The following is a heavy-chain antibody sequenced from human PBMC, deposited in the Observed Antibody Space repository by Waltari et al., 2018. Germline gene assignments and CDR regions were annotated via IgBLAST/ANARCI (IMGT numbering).Heavy chain of an antibody. CDR2: IKQDGSER. J-gene: IGHJ4*02. CDR1: GFRFGSYW. CDR3: ARGGGSGMYYVVPMYYFDY. V-gene: IGHV3-7*01. Sequence: EVQLVESGGGLVQPGGSLRLSCAASGFRFGSYWMSWVGQAPGKGLEWVANIKQDGSERYYVDSVKGRFTISRDNADNSLYLEMNSLRGEDSAVYYCARGGGSGMYYVVPMYYFDYWGQGAQVTVSS. D-gene: IGHD3-10*01.